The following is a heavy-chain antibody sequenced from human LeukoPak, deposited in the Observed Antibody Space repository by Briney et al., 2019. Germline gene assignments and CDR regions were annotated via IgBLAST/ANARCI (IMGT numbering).Heavy chain of an antibody. D-gene: IGHD3-10*01. CDR1: GYTFTNYG. CDR3: ARDRTRMSGSGSLPFDY. V-gene: IGHV1-18*01. Sequence: GASVKVSCKASGYTFTNYGITWVRQAPGQGLEWMGRISAYNGDTNYAQKLQGRVTITTDTSTSTAYMELRSLGSDDTAVYYCARDRTRMSGSGSLPFDYWGQGTLVTVSS. J-gene: IGHJ4*02. CDR2: ISAYNGDT.